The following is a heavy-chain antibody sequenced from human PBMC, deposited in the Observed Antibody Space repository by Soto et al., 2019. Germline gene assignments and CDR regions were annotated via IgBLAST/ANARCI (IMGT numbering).Heavy chain of an antibody. CDR1: GGTFSSYA. J-gene: IGHJ6*02. D-gene: IGHD5-12*01. CDR2: IIPIFGTA. V-gene: IGHV1-69*12. CDR3: ATLVPTRVVGYDGMDV. Sequence: QVQLVQSGAEVKKPGSSVKVSCKASGGTFSSYAISWVRQAPGQGHEWMGGIIPIFGTANYAQKFQGRVTITADESTSTAYMELSSLRSEDTAVYYCATLVPTRVVGYDGMDVWGQGTPVTVSS.